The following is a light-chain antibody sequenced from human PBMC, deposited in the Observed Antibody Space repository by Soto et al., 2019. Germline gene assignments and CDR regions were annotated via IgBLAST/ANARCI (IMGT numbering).Light chain of an antibody. CDR3: SSNAGSNNLV. CDR2: EVS. Sequence: QSDLTQPPSASGTPGQSVTIPCTGTSSDVGDYNYVSWYQQHPGKAPKLMIYEVSRRPSGVPDRFSGSKSGNTASLTVSGLQAEDEADYYCSSNAGSNNLVFGGGTKLTVL. CDR1: SSDVGDYNY. J-gene: IGLJ2*01. V-gene: IGLV2-8*01.